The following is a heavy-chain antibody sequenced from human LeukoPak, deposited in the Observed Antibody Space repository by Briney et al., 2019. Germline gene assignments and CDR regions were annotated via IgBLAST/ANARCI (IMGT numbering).Heavy chain of an antibody. CDR2: ILYDGSNK. J-gene: IGHJ4*02. Sequence: GGSLRLSCAASGFTFSSDGMHWVRQAPGKGLEWVAVILYDGSNKYYADSVKGRFTISRDNSKNTLYLQMNSLRAEDTAVYYCAKEERDRLDYWGQGTLVTVSS. D-gene: IGHD5-24*01. CDR3: AKEERDRLDY. V-gene: IGHV3-30*18. CDR1: GFTFSSDG.